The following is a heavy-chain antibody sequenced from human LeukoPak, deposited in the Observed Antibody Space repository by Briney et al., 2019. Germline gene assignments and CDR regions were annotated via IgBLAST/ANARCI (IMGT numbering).Heavy chain of an antibody. D-gene: IGHD6-19*01. J-gene: IGHJ6*03. V-gene: IGHV3-11*01. CDR2: ISNSGSTI. CDR1: GFTFSSYA. CDR3: ARDIRAVAGTSTPHFSYYYYYMDV. Sequence: PGGSLRLSCAASGFTFSSYAMSWIRQAPGKGLEGVSYISNSGSTIYYADSVKGRFTISRDNAKNSLYLQMNSLRAEDTAVYYCARDIRAVAGTSTPHFSYYYYYMDVWGKGTTVTVSS.